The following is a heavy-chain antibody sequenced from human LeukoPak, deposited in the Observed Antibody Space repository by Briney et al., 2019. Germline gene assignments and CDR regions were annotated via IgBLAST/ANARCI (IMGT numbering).Heavy chain of an antibody. CDR3: ARGHLGLSP. V-gene: IGHV4-59*01. D-gene: IGHD3-10*01. J-gene: IGHJ5*02. CDR2: FHNSRTT. CDR1: SGSISSYS. Sequence: PSETLSLTCNVSSGSISSYSWTWIRQPPGQGLEWIGYFHNSRTTSYNPSLTGRVIISVDTAMDQISLKLNSVTAADTAVYYCARGHLGLSPWGQGTLVTVSS.